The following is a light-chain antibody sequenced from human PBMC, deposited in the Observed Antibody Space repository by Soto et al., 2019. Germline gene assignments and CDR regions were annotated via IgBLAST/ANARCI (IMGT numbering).Light chain of an antibody. V-gene: IGKV3-11*01. CDR3: QQRRNWPGA. CDR2: DAS. J-gene: IGKJ3*01. CDR1: QSVSTY. Sequence: EIVLTQSPATLSLSPGERATLSCRASQSVSTYLAWYQQKPGQAPRLLISDASNRATGIPARFSGSGSGTDFTLTINSLAPEDFAVYYCQQRRNWPGAFGPGTKLDIK.